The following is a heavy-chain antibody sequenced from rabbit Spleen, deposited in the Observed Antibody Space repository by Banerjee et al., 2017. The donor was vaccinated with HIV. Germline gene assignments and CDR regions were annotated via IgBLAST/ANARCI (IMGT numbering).Heavy chain of an antibody. CDR1: GFDFSSYG. J-gene: IGHJ5*01. CDR2: MNTVSGDT. CDR3: ARLMTYGYAGFGYATLDWLDL. Sequence: QEQLVESGGGLVQPGGSLKLSCKASGFDFSSYGVCWVRQAPGKGLEWIACMNTVSGDTVYATWAKGRFTISKASWTTVTLQMTSLTAADTATYFCARLMTYGYAGFGYATLDWLDLWGPGTLVT. D-gene: IGHD6-1*01. V-gene: IGHV1S45*01.